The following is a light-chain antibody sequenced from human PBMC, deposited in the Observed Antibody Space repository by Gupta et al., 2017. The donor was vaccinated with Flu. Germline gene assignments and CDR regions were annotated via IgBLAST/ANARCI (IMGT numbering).Light chain of an antibody. CDR1: QDISNY. CDR2: DAS. V-gene: IGKV1-33*01. Sequence: DIQMNQSPSYLSASVGDRVTITCQASQDISNYLNWYQQKPGKAPKLLIYDASNLEAGVPSRFSGSGSGTDFTFTISSLQPEDIATYYCQQYDNLPRTFGPGTKVDIK. J-gene: IGKJ3*01. CDR3: QQYDNLPRT.